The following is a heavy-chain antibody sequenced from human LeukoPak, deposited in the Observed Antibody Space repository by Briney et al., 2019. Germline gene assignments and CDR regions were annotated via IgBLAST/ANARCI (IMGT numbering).Heavy chain of an antibody. D-gene: IGHD3-22*01. J-gene: IGHJ4*02. Sequence: GGSLRLSCAASGFTFSSYAMSWVRQAPGKGLEWVSAISGSGGSTYYADSVKGRFTISRDNSKNTLYLQMNSLRAEDTAVYYCAKDRPNTYYASSGYHDYWGQGTLVTVSS. CDR3: AKDRPNTYYASSGYHDY. CDR1: GFTFSSYA. V-gene: IGHV3-23*01. CDR2: ISGSGGST.